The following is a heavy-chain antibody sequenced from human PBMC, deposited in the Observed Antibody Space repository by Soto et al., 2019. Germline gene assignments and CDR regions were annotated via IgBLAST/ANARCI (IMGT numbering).Heavy chain of an antibody. J-gene: IGHJ2*01. V-gene: IGHV4-30-2*01. CDR3: VTELRCRENWFFD. CDR1: GGSISSGGYS. D-gene: IGHD1-26*01. CDR2: MYHSGST. Sequence: SETLSLTCAVSGGSISSGGYSWSRIRQPPGKGLEWIGYMYHSGSTYYNPSLKSRVTISIDRSKNQFSLKLSSVTAADTAVYSGVTELRCRENWFFD.